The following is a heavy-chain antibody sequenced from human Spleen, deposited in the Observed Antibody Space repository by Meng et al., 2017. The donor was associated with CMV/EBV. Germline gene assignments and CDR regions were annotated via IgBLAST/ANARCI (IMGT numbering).Heavy chain of an antibody. Sequence: GESLKISCAASGFTFSSYGMHWVRQAPGKGLEWVAVIWYDGSNKYYADSVKGRFTISRDNSRNTLYLQMNSLRAEDTAVYYCTKVPLADMTVVVDAFDIWGQGTMVTVSS. V-gene: IGHV3-33*06. J-gene: IGHJ3*02. CDR1: GFTFSSYG. CDR3: TKVPLADMTVVVDAFDI. D-gene: IGHD3-22*01. CDR2: IWYDGSNK.